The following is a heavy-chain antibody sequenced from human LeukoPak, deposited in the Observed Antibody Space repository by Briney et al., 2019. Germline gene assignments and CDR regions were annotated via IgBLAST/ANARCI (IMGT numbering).Heavy chain of an antibody. J-gene: IGHJ4*02. CDR1: GFTFSSYA. CDR2: ISGRGSST. CDR3: ARTGTFDY. D-gene: IGHD1/OR15-1a*01. V-gene: IGHV3-23*01. Sequence: GGSLRLSCAASGFTFSSYAMSWVRQAPGKGLEWVSGISGRGSSTYYSDSVKGRFTISRDNAKNSLYLQMNSLRAEDTAVYYCARTGTFDYWGQGTLVTVSS.